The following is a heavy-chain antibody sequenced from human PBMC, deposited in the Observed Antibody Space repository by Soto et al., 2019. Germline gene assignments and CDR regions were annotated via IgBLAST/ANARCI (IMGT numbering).Heavy chain of an antibody. CDR1: GGTFSSYS. CDR2: IIPIFPTA. CDR3: AIRSSVFGVVAMGGLDV. D-gene: IGHD3-3*01. V-gene: IGHV1-69*14. J-gene: IGHJ6*01. Sequence: QVQLVQSGAELKKPGSSVRVSCQASGGTFSSYSVNWVRQAPGQGLEWMGGIIPIFPTADHAQRFQGRVTITADKSTNTAYMELSSLRFDDTAGYYCAIRSSVFGVVAMGGLDVWGQGTTVTVSS.